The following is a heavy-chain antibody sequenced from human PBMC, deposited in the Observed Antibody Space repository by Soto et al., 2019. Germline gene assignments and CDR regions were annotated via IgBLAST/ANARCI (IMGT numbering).Heavy chain of an antibody. CDR1: GFTFSSYS. D-gene: IGHD4-17*01. V-gene: IGHV3-21*01. CDR2: ISSRSRSI. J-gene: IGHJ4*02. CDR3: ARDRGDYEVRVPYTFDH. Sequence: EVQLVESGGGLVKPGGSLRLSCAASGFTFSSYSMHWVRQAPGKGLEWVSSISSRSRSIYYADSQKGRFTIFRDNTKNSLYLQMNNLRAVDTAVYYCARDRGDYEVRVPYTFDHWGQGTLVTVSS.